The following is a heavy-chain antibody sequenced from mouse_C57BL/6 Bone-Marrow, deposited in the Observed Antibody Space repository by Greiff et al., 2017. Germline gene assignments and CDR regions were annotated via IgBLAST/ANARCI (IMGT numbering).Heavy chain of an antibody. CDR1: GFSFNTYA. CDR2: IRSKSNNYAT. D-gene: IGHD2-3*01. J-gene: IGHJ3*01. Sequence: GGGLVQPKGSLKLSCAASGFSFNTYAMNWVRQAPGKGLEWVARIRSKSNNYATYYADSVKDRFTISRDDSESMLYLQMNNLKTEDTAMYYCVRGLLHAWFAYWGQGTLVTVSA. V-gene: IGHV10-1*01. CDR3: VRGLLHAWFAY.